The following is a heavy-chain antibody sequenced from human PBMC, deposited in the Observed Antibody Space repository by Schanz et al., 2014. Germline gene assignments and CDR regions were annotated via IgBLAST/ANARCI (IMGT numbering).Heavy chain of an antibody. D-gene: IGHD2-15*01. CDR3: AREDCSATSCYLRY. Sequence: EVQLLESGGGLVQPGGSLRLSCAASGFSFSIFAMTWVRQAPGQGLEWVSTISGSGGDTYPADSVKGRFAISRDNSNNTVYLQMNALRAEDTAVYYCAREDCSATSCYLRYWGQGTPXTVSS. V-gene: IGHV3-23*01. CDR2: ISGSGGDT. J-gene: IGHJ4*02. CDR1: GFSFSIFA.